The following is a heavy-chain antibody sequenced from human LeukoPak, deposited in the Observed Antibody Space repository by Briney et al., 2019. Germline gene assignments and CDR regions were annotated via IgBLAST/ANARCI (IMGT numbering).Heavy chain of an antibody. J-gene: IGHJ5*02. CDR2: MYYSGST. Sequence: SQTLSLTCTVSGGSISSGDYYWSWIRQPPGKGLEWIAYMYYSGSTYYNPSLKSRVTMSADTSKNQLSLQLSSVTAADTAVYYCARPYYYDSRIDPWGQGILVTVSS. CDR1: GGSISSGDYY. CDR3: ARPYYYDSRIDP. D-gene: IGHD3-22*01. V-gene: IGHV4-30-4*01.